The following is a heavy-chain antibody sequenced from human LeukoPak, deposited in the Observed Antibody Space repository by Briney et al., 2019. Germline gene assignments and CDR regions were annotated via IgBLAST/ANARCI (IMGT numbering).Heavy chain of an antibody. Sequence: PGGSLRLSCAASGFTVSSNYMSWVRQAPGKRLEWVSVIYSGGGTYYADSVKGRFTISRDNSKSTLSLQMNSLRAEDTAVYYCTKDPNGDYVGAFDFWGQGTMVTVSS. J-gene: IGHJ3*01. V-gene: IGHV3-53*01. CDR1: GFTVSSNY. CDR3: TKDPNGDYVGAFDF. CDR2: IYSGGGT. D-gene: IGHD3-16*01.